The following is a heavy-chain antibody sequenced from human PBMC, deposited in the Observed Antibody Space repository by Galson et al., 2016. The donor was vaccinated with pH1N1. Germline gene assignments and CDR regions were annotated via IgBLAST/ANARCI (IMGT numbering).Heavy chain of an antibody. Sequence: SETLSLTCPVSGASSIGNNFYGGWIRQTPGKGLEWIGNIHYSETTYYNPSLKSRVTISVDTSKNHFSLKLNYVTAADTAVYFCARLVRGSYPDPLYYFDFWGQGTLVTVSS. CDR1: GASSIGNNFY. J-gene: IGHJ4*02. CDR2: IHYSETT. V-gene: IGHV4-39*02. D-gene: IGHD1-26*01. CDR3: ARLVRGSYPDPLYYFDF.